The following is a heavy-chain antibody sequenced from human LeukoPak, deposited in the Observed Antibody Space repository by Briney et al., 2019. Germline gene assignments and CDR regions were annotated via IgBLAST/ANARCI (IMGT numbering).Heavy chain of an antibody. CDR2: ISYDGSNK. V-gene: IGHV3-30*03. CDR1: GFTFSSYG. D-gene: IGHD2-2*01. J-gene: IGHJ6*04. CDR3: ARNRQYQLLSRYYGMDV. Sequence: GGSLRLSCAASGFTFSSYGMHWVRQAPGKGLEWVAVISYDGSNKYYADSVKGRFTISRDNSKNTLYLQMNSLRAEDTAVYYCARNRQYQLLSRYYGMDVWGKGATVTVSS.